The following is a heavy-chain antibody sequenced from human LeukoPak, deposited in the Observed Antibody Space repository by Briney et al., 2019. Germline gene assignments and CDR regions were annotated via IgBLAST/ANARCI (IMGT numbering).Heavy chain of an antibody. CDR2: INHSGST. Sequence: SETLSLTCAVYGGSFSGYYWSWIRQPPGKGLEWIGEINHSGSTNYNPSLKSRVTISVDTPKNQFSLKLSSVTAADTAVYYCARWGLRPHFDYWGQGTLVTVSS. V-gene: IGHV4-34*01. CDR1: GGSFSGYY. CDR3: ARWGLRPHFDY. D-gene: IGHD4-17*01. J-gene: IGHJ4*02.